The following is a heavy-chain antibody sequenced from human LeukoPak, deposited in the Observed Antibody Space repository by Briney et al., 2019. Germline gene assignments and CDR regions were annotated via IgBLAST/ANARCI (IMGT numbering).Heavy chain of an antibody. V-gene: IGHV1-69*13. Sequence: SVKVSCKASGGTFSSYAISWVRQAPGQGLEWMGGIIPIFGTANYAQKFQGRVTITADESTSTAYMELSSLRSEDTAVYYCARDPEGYSGSYSDYWGQGTLVTVSS. J-gene: IGHJ4*02. CDR3: ARDPEGYSGSYSDY. CDR2: IIPIFGTA. D-gene: IGHD1-26*01. CDR1: GGTFSSYA.